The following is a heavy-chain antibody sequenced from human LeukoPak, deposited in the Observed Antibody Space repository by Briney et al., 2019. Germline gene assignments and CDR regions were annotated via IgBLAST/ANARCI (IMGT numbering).Heavy chain of an antibody. CDR2: IYYSGST. CDR3: ARVVSDSSGYYYWEIWFDP. CDR1: GGSVNSGTYY. J-gene: IGHJ5*02. V-gene: IGHV4-61*01. D-gene: IGHD3-22*01. Sequence: KASETLSLTCTVSGGSVNSGTYYWNWIRQPPGKGLEWIGDIYYSGSTNYNPSLKSRVTISLDTSKNQFSLKLSPVTAEDTAVYYCARVVSDSSGYYYWEIWFDPWGQGTLVTVSS.